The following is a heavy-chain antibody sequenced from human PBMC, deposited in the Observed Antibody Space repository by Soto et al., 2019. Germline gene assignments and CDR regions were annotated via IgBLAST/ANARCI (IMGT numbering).Heavy chain of an antibody. J-gene: IGHJ4*02. V-gene: IGHV3-23*01. CDR1: GFTFSSYA. CDR3: AKDLPGELRYFDWWPPYFDY. D-gene: IGHD3-9*01. CDR2: ISGSGGST. Sequence: GGSLRLSCAASGFTFSSYAMSWVRQAPGKGLEWVSAISGSGGSTYYADSVKGRFTISRDNSKNTLYLQMNSLRAEDTAVYYCAKDLPGELRYFDWWPPYFDYWGQGTLVTVSS.